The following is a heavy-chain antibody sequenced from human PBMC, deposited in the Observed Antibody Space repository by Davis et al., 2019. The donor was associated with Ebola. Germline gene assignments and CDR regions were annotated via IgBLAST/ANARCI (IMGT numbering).Heavy chain of an antibody. Sequence: SVKVSCKASGGTFSSYAISWVRQAPGQGLEWMGGIIPIFGTANYAQKFQGRVTITADKSTSTAYMELSSLRSEDTAVYYCARGTYYDYVWGNLMVYFDYWGQGTLVTVSS. CDR2: IIPIFGTA. V-gene: IGHV1-69*06. J-gene: IGHJ4*02. CDR3: ARGTYYDYVWGNLMVYFDY. D-gene: IGHD3-16*01. CDR1: GGTFSSYA.